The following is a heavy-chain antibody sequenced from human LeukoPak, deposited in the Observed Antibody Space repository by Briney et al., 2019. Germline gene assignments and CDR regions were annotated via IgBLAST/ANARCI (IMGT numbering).Heavy chain of an antibody. CDR3: ARTNNYAFDI. CDR1: AFTVSSSF. Sequence: AASAFTVSSSFMSWVRQAPGKGLELVSIIYSNGNTHYADSVRGRFTISRDNSMNTLYLQMNNLRAEDTAVYYCARTNNYAFDIWGLGTMVTVSS. V-gene: IGHV3-53*01. D-gene: IGHD5-24*01. J-gene: IGHJ3*02. CDR2: IYSNGNT.